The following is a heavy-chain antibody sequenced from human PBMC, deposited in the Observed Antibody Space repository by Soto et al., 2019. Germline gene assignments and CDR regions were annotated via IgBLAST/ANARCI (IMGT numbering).Heavy chain of an antibody. J-gene: IGHJ4*02. CDR2: ISSISSTI. CDR1: GFTFSSYS. Sequence: EVQLVESGGGLVQPGGSLRLSCAASGFTFSSYSMNWVRQAPGKGLEWVSYISSISSTIYYADSVKGRFTISRDNAKNSLYLQMNSLRAADTAVYYCARFPPFGVVPGFDYWGQGTLVTVSS. CDR3: ARFPPFGVVPGFDY. D-gene: IGHD3-3*01. V-gene: IGHV3-48*01.